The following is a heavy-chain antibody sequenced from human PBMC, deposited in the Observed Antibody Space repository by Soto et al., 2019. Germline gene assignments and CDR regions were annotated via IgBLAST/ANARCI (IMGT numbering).Heavy chain of an antibody. D-gene: IGHD5-18*01. CDR2: IITILGIA. V-gene: IGHV1-69*02. J-gene: IGHJ4*02. Sequence: QVQLVQSGAEVKKPGSSVKVSCKASGGTFSSYTISWVRQAPGQGLEWMGRIITILGIANYAQKFQGRVKITQNKSTNTAYLELSSLRSEDTAVHYCARLTAMEGHWGQGSLVTVSS. CDR1: GGTFSSYT. CDR3: ARLTAMEGH.